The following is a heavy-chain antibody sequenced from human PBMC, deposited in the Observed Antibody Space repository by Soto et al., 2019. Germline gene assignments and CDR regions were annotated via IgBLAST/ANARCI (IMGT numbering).Heavy chain of an antibody. V-gene: IGHV1-69*04. CDR3: ARDPPLHYYGSGREDY. D-gene: IGHD3-10*01. CDR2: IIPILGIA. Sequence: GASVKVSCKASGGTFSSYTISWVRQAPGQGLEWMGRIIPILGIANYAQKFQGRVTITADESTSTAYMELSSLRSEDTAVYYCARDPPLHYYGSGREDYWGQGTLVTVSS. J-gene: IGHJ4*02. CDR1: GGTFSSYT.